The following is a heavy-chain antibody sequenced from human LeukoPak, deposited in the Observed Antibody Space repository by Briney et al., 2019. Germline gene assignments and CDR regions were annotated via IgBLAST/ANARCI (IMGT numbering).Heavy chain of an antibody. CDR1: GYIFTGYY. J-gene: IGHJ6*03. D-gene: IGHD3-16*01. CDR2: INPNSGDT. V-gene: IGHV1-2*02. CDR3: ATTGGDIYYYYMDV. Sequence: ASVKVSCKASGYIFTGYYMHWVRQAPGQGLEWMGWINPNSGDTNYAQKFQGRVTMTRDTSISTAYMELSRLRSDDTAVYYCATTGGDIYYYYMDVWGKGTTVTISS.